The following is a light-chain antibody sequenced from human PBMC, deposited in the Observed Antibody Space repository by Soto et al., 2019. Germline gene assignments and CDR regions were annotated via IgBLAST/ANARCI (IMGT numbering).Light chain of an antibody. V-gene: IGKV1-39*01. J-gene: IGKJ5*01. CDR3: QQGYNTPIT. CDR2: TAS. CDR1: QSISGY. Sequence: IHMTQSPSSLSASFGYIVTITCRSSQSISGYLNWYQQKPGRAPKLLIYTASSLQSGVPSRFSGSGSGTDFTLTISSLQPQDFATYHCQQGYNTPITFGQGTRLEIK.